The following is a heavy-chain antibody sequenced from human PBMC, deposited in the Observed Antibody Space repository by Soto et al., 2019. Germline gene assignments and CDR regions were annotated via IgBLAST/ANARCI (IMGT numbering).Heavy chain of an antibody. CDR3: AKDRGGERALSY. J-gene: IGHJ4*02. Sequence: EVQLLESGGGLVQPGGSLRLSCAASGFTFSSYAMSWVRQAPGKGLEWVSAISGSGGSTYYADSVKGWFTISRDNSKNTLYLQMNSLRAEDTAVYYCAKDRGGERALSYWGQGTLVTVSS. V-gene: IGHV3-23*01. CDR2: ISGSGGST. D-gene: IGHD3-10*01. CDR1: GFTFSSYA.